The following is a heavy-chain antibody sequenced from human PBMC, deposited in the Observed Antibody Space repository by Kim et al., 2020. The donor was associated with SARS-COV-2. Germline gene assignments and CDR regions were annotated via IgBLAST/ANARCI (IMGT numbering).Heavy chain of an antibody. V-gene: IGHV3-74*01. CDR3: ARERNSGSYLDDY. CDR2: IDSGGSVT. D-gene: IGHD1-26*01. J-gene: IGHJ4*02. Sequence: GGSLRLSCAASGFTFSNYWMHWVRQAPGKGLMWVSRIDSGGSVTAYADSVKGRFTISRDNAKNTLYLYMNSLRVDDTAVYYCARERNSGSYLDDYWGQGTLVTVSS. CDR1: GFTFSNYW.